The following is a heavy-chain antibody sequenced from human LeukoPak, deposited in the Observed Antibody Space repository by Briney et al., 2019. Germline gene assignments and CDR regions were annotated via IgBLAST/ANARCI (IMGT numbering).Heavy chain of an antibody. CDR2: IYDSGST. J-gene: IGHJ4*02. CDR1: GASISGHY. Sequence: SETLSLTCTVSGASISGHYWNWIRQPPVKGLEWIGYIYDSGSTNYNPSLKSRVTFSDDTSKNQFSLKLTSVTAADTAVYYCARRNPTAAGFDWGQGTLVTVSS. D-gene: IGHD6-13*01. V-gene: IGHV4-59*08. CDR3: ARRNPTAAGFD.